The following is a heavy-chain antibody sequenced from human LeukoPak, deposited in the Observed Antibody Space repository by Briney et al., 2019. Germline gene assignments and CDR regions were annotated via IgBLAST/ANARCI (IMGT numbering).Heavy chain of an antibody. Sequence: PSETLSLTCTVSGGSISSYYWSWIRQPPGKGLEWIGCIYYSGSTNYNPSLKSRVTISVDTSKNQFSLKLSSVTAADTAVYYCARSVEGYCSGDNCYYYYYYMDVWGKGTTVTVSS. CDR2: IYYSGST. CDR1: GGSISSYY. D-gene: IGHD2-15*01. V-gene: IGHV4-59*01. CDR3: ARSVEGYCSGDNCYYYYYYMDV. J-gene: IGHJ6*03.